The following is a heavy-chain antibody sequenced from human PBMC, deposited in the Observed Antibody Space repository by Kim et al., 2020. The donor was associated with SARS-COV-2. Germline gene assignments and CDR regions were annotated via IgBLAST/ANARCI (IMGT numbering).Heavy chain of an antibody. D-gene: IGHD6-19*01. Sequence: GGSLRLSCAASGFTFSSYGMHWVRQAPGKGLEWVAVIWYDGSNRYYADSVTGRFTISRDNSKNTLYLQMNSLRAEDTAVYYCARLYSSGWYHDSWGQGTLVTVSS. CDR3: ARLYSSGWYHDS. CDR2: IWYDGSNR. CDR1: GFTFSSYG. V-gene: IGHV3-33*01. J-gene: IGHJ4*02.